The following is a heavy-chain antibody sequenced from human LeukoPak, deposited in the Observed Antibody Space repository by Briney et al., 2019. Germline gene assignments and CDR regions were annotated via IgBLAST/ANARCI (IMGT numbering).Heavy chain of an antibody. CDR1: GFSLSTSGMY. CDR2: IDWDHAK. D-gene: IGHD5-18*01. Sequence: SGPALVKPTRTLTLACTCSGFSLSTSGMYVSWIRQPPGKALEWPARIDWDHAKYYTTSLKTRLTISKDTSKNQVVLTMTNMDHVDTATYYCARENHYGYDYWGQGALVTVSS. J-gene: IGHJ4*02. CDR3: ARENHYGYDY. V-gene: IGHV2-70*11.